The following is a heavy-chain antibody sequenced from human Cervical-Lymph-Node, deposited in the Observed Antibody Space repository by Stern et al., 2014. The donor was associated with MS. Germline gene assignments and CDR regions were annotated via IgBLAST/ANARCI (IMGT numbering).Heavy chain of an antibody. V-gene: IGHV2-5*02. J-gene: IGHJ4*02. CDR2: IYWDDEK. CDR1: GFSLSSNGVG. D-gene: IGHD1-26*01. Sequence: QITLKESGPTLVKPTQTLTLTCTFSGFSLSSNGVGVAWIRQPPGKALEWLVLIYWDDEKRYTPSLKSRLTITKDTSEKQVLLTMTNMDPVDTATYYCAHVGFSRGVFDYWGQGTLVTVSS. CDR3: AHVGFSRGVFDY.